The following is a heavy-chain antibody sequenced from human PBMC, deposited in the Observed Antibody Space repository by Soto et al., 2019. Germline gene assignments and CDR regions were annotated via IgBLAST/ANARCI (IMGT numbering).Heavy chain of an antibody. CDR3: SGHSGAYPPY. D-gene: IGHD1-26*01. CDR2: INAGGGYT. V-gene: IGHV1-46*01. Sequence: ASVKVSSKSSGYIFTNYYIHGVRQAPGQGLEWLGTINAGGGYTTYAQRFLGRVTMTRDTSTSTLSMELSSLTYEDTALYYCSGHSGAYPPYWCLGTLVTVS. J-gene: IGHJ4*02. CDR1: GYIFTNYY.